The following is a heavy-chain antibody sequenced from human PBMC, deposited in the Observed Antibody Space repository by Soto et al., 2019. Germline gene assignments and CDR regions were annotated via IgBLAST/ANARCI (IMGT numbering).Heavy chain of an antibody. V-gene: IGHV3-7*01. CDR2: IKQDGSEK. D-gene: IGHD5-18*01. CDR1: GFTFSNYW. CDR3: ARGYSYVCS. Sequence: GGSLRLSCAASGFTFSNYWMSWVRQAPGKGLEWVANIKQDGSEKYYVDSVKCRFTISRDNAKNSLYLQMNNLRADDTAVYSCARGYSYVCSWGQGILVTVAS. J-gene: IGHJ1*01.